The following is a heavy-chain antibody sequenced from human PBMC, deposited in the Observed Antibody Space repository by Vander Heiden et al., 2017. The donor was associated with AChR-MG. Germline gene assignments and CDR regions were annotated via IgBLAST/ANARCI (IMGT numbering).Heavy chain of an antibody. CDR1: GYNFIYYW. J-gene: IGHJ5*02. CDR2: IYPGDSDT. CDR3: ARGSSESGTYSPS. D-gene: IGHD2-21*01. V-gene: IGHV5-51*03. Sequence: DVQLMQSGTQLKKPGESLRIFCQASGYNFIYYWIGWVRQQPGKGLEWMGIIYPGDSDTRYNPSFQGRVTISADRSTKSAFLQWDSLESSDTAMYYCARGSSESGTYSPSWGQGTLVSVSS.